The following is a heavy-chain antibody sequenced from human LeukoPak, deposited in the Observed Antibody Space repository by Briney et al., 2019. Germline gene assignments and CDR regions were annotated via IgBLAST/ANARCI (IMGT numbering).Heavy chain of an antibody. D-gene: IGHD6-13*01. Sequence: SETLSLTCTVSGGSISGYYWSWIRQPPGKGLEWIGYIYYSGSTNYNPSLKSRVTISVDTSKNQFSLKLSSVTAADTAVYYCARSTIAAADYWGQGTLVTVSS. CDR3: ARSTIAAADY. CDR2: IYYSGST. CDR1: GGSISGYY. V-gene: IGHV4-59*08. J-gene: IGHJ4*02.